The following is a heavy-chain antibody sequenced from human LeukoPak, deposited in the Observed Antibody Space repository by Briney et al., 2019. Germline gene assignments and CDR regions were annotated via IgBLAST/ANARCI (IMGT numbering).Heavy chain of an antibody. Sequence: NTSETLSLTCAVYGGSFSGYYWSWIRQPPGKGLEWIGEINHSGSTNYNPSLKSRVTISVDTSKNQFSLKLSSVTAADTAVYYCARGRRAGSRFDYWGQGTLVTVSS. CDR1: GGSFSGYY. V-gene: IGHV4-34*01. D-gene: IGHD5-24*01. CDR2: INHSGST. J-gene: IGHJ4*02. CDR3: ARGRRAGSRFDY.